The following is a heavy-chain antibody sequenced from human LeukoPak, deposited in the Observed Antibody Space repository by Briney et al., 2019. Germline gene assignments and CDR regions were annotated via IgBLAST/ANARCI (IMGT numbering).Heavy chain of an antibody. CDR2: ISSSSSYI. Sequence: GGSLRLSCAASGFTFSSYSMNWVRQAPGKGLEWVSSISSSSSYIYYADSVKGRFTISRDNAKNLLYLQMNSLRAEDTAVYYCASALGYSYGYLDYWGQGTLVTVSS. D-gene: IGHD5-18*01. J-gene: IGHJ4*02. CDR1: GFTFSSYS. V-gene: IGHV3-21*01. CDR3: ASALGYSYGYLDY.